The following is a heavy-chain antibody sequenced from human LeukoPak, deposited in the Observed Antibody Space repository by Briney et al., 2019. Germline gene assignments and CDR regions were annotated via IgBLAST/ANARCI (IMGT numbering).Heavy chain of an antibody. CDR1: GFTFSSYG. CDR3: ARNRITMVRGFLYNWFDP. J-gene: IGHJ5*02. V-gene: IGHV3-33*01. CDR2: IWYDGSNK. D-gene: IGHD3-10*01. Sequence: PGGSLRLSCATSGFTFSSYGMHWVRQAPGKGLEWVAVIWYDGSNKYYADSVKGRFTISRDNSKNTLYLQMNSLRAEDTAVYYCARNRITMVRGFLYNWFDPWGQGTLVTVSS.